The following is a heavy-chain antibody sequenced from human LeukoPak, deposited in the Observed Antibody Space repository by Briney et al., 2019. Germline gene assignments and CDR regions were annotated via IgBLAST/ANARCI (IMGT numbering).Heavy chain of an antibody. CDR1: GGSISSYY. CDR3: ARESVAGPVFDY. Sequence: NPSETLSLTCTVSGGSISSYYWSWIRQPAGKGLEWIGRIYTSGSTNYNPSLKSRATMSVDTSKNQFSLKLSSVTAADTAVYYCARESVAGPVFDYWGQGTLVTVSS. CDR2: IYTSGST. J-gene: IGHJ4*02. D-gene: IGHD6-19*01. V-gene: IGHV4-4*07.